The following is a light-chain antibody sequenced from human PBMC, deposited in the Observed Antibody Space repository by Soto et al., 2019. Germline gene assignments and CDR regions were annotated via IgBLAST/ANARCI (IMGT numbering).Light chain of an antibody. V-gene: IGLV2-11*01. CDR2: DVT. CDR3: CSFAGSYSYV. J-gene: IGLJ1*01. Sequence: QSALTQPASVSGSPGQSITISCTGTSSDVGGYNHVSWYEQHPGKAPKLMIYDVTKRPSGVPDRFSGSKSGNTASLTISGLQAEDEADYYCCSFAGSYSYVFGIGTKVTVL. CDR1: SSDVGGYNH.